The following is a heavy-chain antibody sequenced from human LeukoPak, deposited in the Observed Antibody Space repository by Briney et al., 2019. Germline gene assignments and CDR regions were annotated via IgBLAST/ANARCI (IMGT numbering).Heavy chain of an antibody. CDR3: ARGAARRDGCK. Sequence: SETLSLTCAVYGGSFSGYYWSWIRQPPGKGLEWIGEINHSGSTNYSPSLKSRVTISVDMSKNQFSLKLSSVTAADTAVYYCARGAARRDGCKWGQGTQVIVSS. CDR2: INHSGST. D-gene: IGHD5-24*01. CDR1: GGSFSGYY. J-gene: IGHJ4*02. V-gene: IGHV4-34*01.